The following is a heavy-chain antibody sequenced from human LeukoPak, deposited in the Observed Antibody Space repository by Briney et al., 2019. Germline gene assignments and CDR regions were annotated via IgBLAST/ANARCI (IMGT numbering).Heavy chain of an antibody. J-gene: IGHJ4*02. D-gene: IGHD3-10*01. CDR3: TGNYYGSGSYADFDY. Sequence: GGSLRLSCVASGFTFSNYGMNWVRQASGKGLEWVGRIRSTANGYATAYAASVKGRFTISRDDSKNMAYLQMDSLKTEDTAVYYCTGNYYGSGSYADFDYWGQGTLVTVSS. CDR1: GFTFSNYG. V-gene: IGHV3-73*01. CDR2: IRSTANGYAT.